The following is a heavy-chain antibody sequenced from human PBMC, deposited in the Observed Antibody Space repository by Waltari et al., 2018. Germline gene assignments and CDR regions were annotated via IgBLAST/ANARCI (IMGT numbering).Heavy chain of an antibody. CDR3: ARSAARFLAGYYLDY. CDR1: GGSISSYY. J-gene: IGHJ4*02. Sequence: QVQLQESGPGLVKPSETLSLTCTVSGGSISSYYWSWIRQPAGKGLEWIGRIYTSGSTNYNPSLKSRVTMSVDTSKNQFSLKLSSVTAADTAVYYCARSAARFLAGYYLDYWGQGTLVTVSS. CDR2: IYTSGST. D-gene: IGHD6-6*01. V-gene: IGHV4-4*07.